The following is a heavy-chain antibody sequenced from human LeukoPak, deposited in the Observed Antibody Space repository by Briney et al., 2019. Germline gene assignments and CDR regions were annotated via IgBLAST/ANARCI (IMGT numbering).Heavy chain of an antibody. CDR2: ISYDGSNK. V-gene: IGHV3-30*03. J-gene: IGHJ4*02. Sequence: GGSLRLSCAASKFTFSKYWMSWVRQAPGKGLEWVAVISYDGSNKYYADSVKGRFTISRDNSKNTLYLQMTSLRVEDTAVYYCAILRVGYWGQGTLVTVSS. D-gene: IGHD1-26*01. CDR1: KFTFSKYW. CDR3: AILRVGY.